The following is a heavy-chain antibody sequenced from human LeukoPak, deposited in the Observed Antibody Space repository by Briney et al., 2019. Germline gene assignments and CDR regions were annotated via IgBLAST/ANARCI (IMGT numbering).Heavy chain of an antibody. CDR2: IRNKAYGGTA. V-gene: IGHV3-49*04. CDR1: GFTFGAYA. J-gene: IGHJ4*02. CDR3: ARGIIGLRGFDY. D-gene: IGHD1-20*01. Sequence: GGSLRLSCTASGFTFGAYAMSWVRQAPGKGLEWVGFIRNKAYGGTAEYAASVKGRFTISRDDSKSIAYLQMNSLKTEDTAVYYCARGIIGLRGFDYWGQGTLVTVSS.